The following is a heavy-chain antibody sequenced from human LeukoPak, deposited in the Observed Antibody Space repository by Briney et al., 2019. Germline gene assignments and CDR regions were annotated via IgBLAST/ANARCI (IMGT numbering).Heavy chain of an antibody. J-gene: IGHJ4*02. CDR3: VRAPPGTGWLIDH. V-gene: IGHV3-13*04. CDR1: GFAFCNYD. D-gene: IGHD6-19*01. Sequence: GGSLRLSCAASGFAFCNYDMLWVRQATGKGLEWVSAINTAADTYYPDSVKGRFTISRENAKSSLYLQMNSLRVGDTAVYYCVRAPPGTGWLIDHWGQGTLVAVSS. CDR2: INTAADT.